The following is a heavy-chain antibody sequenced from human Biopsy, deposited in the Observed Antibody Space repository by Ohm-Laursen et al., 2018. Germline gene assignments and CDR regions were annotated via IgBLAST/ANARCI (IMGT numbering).Heavy chain of an antibody. CDR2: VNPNSGAT. CDR1: GYTFTDYS. CDR3: ARDRMVTIITLVRADTFDI. D-gene: IGHD3-10*01. Sequence: GASVKVSCKASGYTFTDYSLHRVRQAPGQGLEWMGWVNPNSGATNYAQKFQGRVTMTSDTSISTAYIELRRLISDDTAVYFCARDRMVTIITLVRADTFDIWGQGTLVSVSS. J-gene: IGHJ3*02. V-gene: IGHV1-2*02.